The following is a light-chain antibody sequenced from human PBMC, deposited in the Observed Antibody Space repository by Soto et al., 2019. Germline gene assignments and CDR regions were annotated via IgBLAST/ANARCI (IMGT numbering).Light chain of an antibody. CDR3: CSYAGSSTYV. Sequence: QSALTQPASVSGSPGQSITISCTGTSSDVGSYNLVSWYQQHPGKAPKVMIYEVSKRPSGVPNRFSGSKSGNTASLTISGLQAEDKADYYCCSYAGSSTYVFGTGTKVTVL. V-gene: IGLV2-23*02. CDR2: EVS. J-gene: IGLJ1*01. CDR1: SSDVGSYNL.